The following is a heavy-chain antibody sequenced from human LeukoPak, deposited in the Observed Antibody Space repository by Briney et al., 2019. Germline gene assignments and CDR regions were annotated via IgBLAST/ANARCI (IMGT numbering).Heavy chain of an antibody. J-gene: IGHJ4*02. CDR2: ISWNSGSI. CDR1: GFTFDDYA. Sequence: GGSLRLSCAASGFTFDDYAMHWVRQAPGKGLEWVSGISWNSGSIGYADSVKGRFTISRDNAKNSLYLQMNSLRAEDTAVYYCAKSDRGDSSGYCHYWGQGALVTVSS. V-gene: IGHV3-9*01. D-gene: IGHD3-22*01. CDR3: AKSDRGDSSGYCHY.